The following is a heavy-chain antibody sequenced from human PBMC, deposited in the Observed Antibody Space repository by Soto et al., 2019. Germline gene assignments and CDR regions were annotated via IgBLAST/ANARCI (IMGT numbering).Heavy chain of an antibody. D-gene: IGHD4-17*01. Sequence: EVQLVESGGGLVQPGGSLKLSCAASGFTFSEFAMHWVRQASGKGLVWVGRIRSKGNSYSTGYAASVKGRFTSSRDDSKNKAYLQMNSLKTEDTAVYYCASYDDGGYVIDYWCQGTLVTVSS. J-gene: IGHJ4*02. CDR3: ASYDDGGYVIDY. V-gene: IGHV3-73*01. CDR1: GFTFSEFA. CDR2: IRSKGNSYST.